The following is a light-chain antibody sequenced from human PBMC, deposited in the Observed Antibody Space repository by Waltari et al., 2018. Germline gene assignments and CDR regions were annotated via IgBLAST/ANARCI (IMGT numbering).Light chain of an antibody. Sequence: DIVMTQTPVSLSVTPGQSASISCKSSQSLLYTDGKTYFYWYLQKAGQPPQLLVYEISKRFSGVPDRFSGSGSGTDFTLTISSLQAEDVAVYYCHHYYIPPLTFGQGTRLEI. CDR1: QSLLYTDGKTY. CDR3: HHYYIPPLT. J-gene: IGKJ5*01. CDR2: EIS. V-gene: IGKV2D-29*01.